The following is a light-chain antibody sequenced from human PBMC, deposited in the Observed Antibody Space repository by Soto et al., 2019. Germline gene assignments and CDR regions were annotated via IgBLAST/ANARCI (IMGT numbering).Light chain of an antibody. CDR3: QAWDSSGAAV. V-gene: IGLV3-1*01. CDR1: KLGNNY. CDR2: EDN. Sequence: SYELTQPPSVSVSPGHTASISCSGDKLGNNYVCWYQQKPGQSPVLVIFEDNKRPSGIPERFSGSNSGNTAILTIGGTQAMDEADYYCQAWDSSGAAVFGTGTKLTVL. J-gene: IGLJ1*01.